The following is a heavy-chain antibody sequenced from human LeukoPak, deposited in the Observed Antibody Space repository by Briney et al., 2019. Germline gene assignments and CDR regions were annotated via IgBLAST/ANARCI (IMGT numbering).Heavy chain of an antibody. J-gene: IGHJ3*02. CDR3: ARIEYSNWEAFDI. CDR1: GGTFSSYT. D-gene: IGHD6-6*01. CDR2: IIPILGIA. Sequence: ASVKVSCKASGGTFSSYTISWVRQAPGQGLEWMGRIIPILGIANYAQKFQGRVTITADKSTSTAYMELSGLRSEDTAVYYCARIEYSNWEAFDIWGQGTMVTVSS. V-gene: IGHV1-69*02.